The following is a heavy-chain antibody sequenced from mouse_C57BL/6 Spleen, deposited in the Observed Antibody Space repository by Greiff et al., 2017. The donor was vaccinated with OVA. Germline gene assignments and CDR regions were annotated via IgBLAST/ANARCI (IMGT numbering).Heavy chain of an antibody. D-gene: IGHD2-2*01. CDR2: ISGGGGNT. CDR3: ARGLVYAMDY. CDR1: GFTFSSYT. J-gene: IGHJ4*01. Sequence: DVQLVESGGGLVKPGGSLKLSCAASGFTFSSYTMSWVRQTPEKRLEWVATISGGGGNTYYPDSVKGRFTISRDNAKNTLYLQMSSLRSEDTALYYCARGLVYAMDYWGQGTSVTVSS. V-gene: IGHV5-9*01.